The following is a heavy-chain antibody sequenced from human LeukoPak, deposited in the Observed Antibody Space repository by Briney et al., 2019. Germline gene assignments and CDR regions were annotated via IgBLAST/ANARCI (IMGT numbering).Heavy chain of an antibody. CDR2: IYYSGST. CDR3: ARGQPRYWFDP. Sequence: PSETLSLTCTVSGGSISSGGYYWSWIRQHPGKGLEWIGYIYYSGSTYYNPSLKSRVTISVDTSKNQFSLKLSSVTAADTAVYYCARGQPRYWFDPWAREPWSPSPQ. J-gene: IGHJ5*02. V-gene: IGHV4-31*03. CDR1: GGSISSGGYY.